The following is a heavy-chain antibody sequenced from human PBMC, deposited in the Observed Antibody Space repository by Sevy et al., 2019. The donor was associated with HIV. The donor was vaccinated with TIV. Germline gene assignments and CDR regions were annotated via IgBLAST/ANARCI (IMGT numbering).Heavy chain of an antibody. CDR1: GFTYSDYY. CDR2: ISSRGSTI. Sequence: GGSLRLSCAASGFTYSDYYMSWIRQAPGRGLEWISYISSRGSTIYYADSVKGRFTISRDNAKNSLFLQMNSLRAEDMAVYYCAREGSLRYFDLWVRGTLVTISS. J-gene: IGHJ2*01. D-gene: IGHD3-10*01. CDR3: AREGSLRYFDL. V-gene: IGHV3-11*01.